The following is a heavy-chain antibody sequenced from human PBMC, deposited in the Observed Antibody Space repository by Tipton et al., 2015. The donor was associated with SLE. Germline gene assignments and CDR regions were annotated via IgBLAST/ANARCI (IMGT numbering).Heavy chain of an antibody. Sequence: TLSLTCTVSGGSISSSSYYWSWIRQPPGKGLEWIGEINHSGSTNYNPSLKSRVTISVDTSKNQFSLRLSSVTAADTAVYYCAGAAPGVQGVNDAFDIWGQETMLTVS. J-gene: IGHJ3*02. V-gene: IGHV4-39*07. D-gene: IGHD3-10*02. CDR1: GGSISSSSYY. CDR2: INHSGST. CDR3: AGAAPGVQGVNDAFDI.